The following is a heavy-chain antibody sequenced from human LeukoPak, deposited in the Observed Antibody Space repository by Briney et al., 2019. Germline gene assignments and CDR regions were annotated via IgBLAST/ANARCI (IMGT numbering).Heavy chain of an antibody. D-gene: IGHD3-3*01. CDR2: IYTSGST. Sequence: SETLSLTCTGSGGSISSYYWSWLRQPAGKGLEWIGRIYTSGSTNYNPSLKSRVTMSVDTSKNQFSLKLSSVTAADTAVYYCAREGPGEDFWSGYYSFDYWGQGTLVTVSS. CDR3: AREGPGEDFWSGYYSFDY. J-gene: IGHJ4*02. V-gene: IGHV4-4*07. CDR1: GGSISSYY.